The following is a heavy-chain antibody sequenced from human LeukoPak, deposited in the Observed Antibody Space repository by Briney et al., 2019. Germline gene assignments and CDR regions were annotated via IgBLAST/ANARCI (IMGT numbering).Heavy chain of an antibody. D-gene: IGHD3-10*01. Sequence: PGGSLRLSCAPSGFTFSDHYMDWVRQAPGKGLEWVGRIRNKVNSYSTEYAASVKGRFTISRDDSKNSLYLQMNSLKTEDTAAYYCTRSYASGTYPSDYWGQGTLVTVSS. V-gene: IGHV3-72*01. CDR2: IRNKVNSYST. CDR3: TRSYASGTYPSDY. CDR1: GFTFSDHY. J-gene: IGHJ4*02.